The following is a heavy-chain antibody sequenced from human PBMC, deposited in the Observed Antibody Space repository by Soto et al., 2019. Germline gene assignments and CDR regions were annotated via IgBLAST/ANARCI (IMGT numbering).Heavy chain of an antibody. J-gene: IGHJ4*02. Sequence: SATLSLTCSVSGGSVSRNIYYWTWIRQHPRKGPERIGHIYYSGSTYYNPSLKSRVTISLDMSKNQFSLKLTSVSAADTAVYYCARGYDYDSGGYLFDFWGQRTLVTVSS. V-gene: IGHV4-31*03. CDR2: IYYSGST. CDR3: ARGYDYDSGGYLFDF. CDR1: GGSVSRNIYY. D-gene: IGHD3-22*01.